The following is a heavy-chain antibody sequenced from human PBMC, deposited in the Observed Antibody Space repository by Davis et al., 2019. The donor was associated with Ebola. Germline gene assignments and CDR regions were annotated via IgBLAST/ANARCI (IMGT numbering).Heavy chain of an antibody. V-gene: IGHV1-69*13. CDR1: GGTFSSYA. CDR3: ARAYSSSSSSFDY. D-gene: IGHD6-6*01. CDR2: IIPILGTA. Sequence: AASVKVSCKASGGTFSSYAISWVRQAPGQGLEWMGGIIPILGTANYAQKFQGRVTITADESTSTAYMELSSLRSEDTAVYYCARAYSSSSSSFDYWGQGTLVTVSS. J-gene: IGHJ4*02.